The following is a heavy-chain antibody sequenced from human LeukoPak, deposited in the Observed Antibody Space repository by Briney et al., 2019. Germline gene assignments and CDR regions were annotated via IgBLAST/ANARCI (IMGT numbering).Heavy chain of an antibody. J-gene: IGHJ5*02. CDR2: IYYSGST. CDR1: GGSISSYY. D-gene: IGHD3-10*01. CDR3: ARDPYPGVWFDP. Sequence: SETLSLTCTVSGGSISSYYWSWIRQPLGKGLEWIGYIYYSGSTNYNPSLKSRVTISVNTSKNQFSLKLSSVTAADTAVYYCARDPYPGVWFDPWGQGTLVTVSS. V-gene: IGHV4-59*01.